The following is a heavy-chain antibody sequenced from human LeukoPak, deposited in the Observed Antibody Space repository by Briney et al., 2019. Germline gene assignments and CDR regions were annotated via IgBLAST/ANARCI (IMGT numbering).Heavy chain of an antibody. CDR3: ARYGSGSYREFDS. CDR1: GGSISSYY. V-gene: IGHV4-59*01. J-gene: IGHJ4*02. Sequence: SETLSLTCTVSGGSISSYYWSWIRQPPGMGLEWIGYIYYSGSTNYNPSLKSRVTISVDTSKNQFSLKLSSVTAADTAVYYCARYGSGSYREFDSWGQGTLVTVSS. D-gene: IGHD3-10*01. CDR2: IYYSGST.